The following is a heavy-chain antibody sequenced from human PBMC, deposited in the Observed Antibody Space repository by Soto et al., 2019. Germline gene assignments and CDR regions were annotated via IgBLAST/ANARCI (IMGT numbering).Heavy chain of an antibody. D-gene: IGHD2-8*01. CDR2: IKQDGSEK. Sequence: GGSLRLSCAASGFTFSSYWMSWVRQAPGKGLEWVANIKQDGSEKYYVDSVKGRFTISRDNSKSTRYLQMSSLRAEDTAVYYCARAFCTNGVCYYFFDYWGHGTLVTVSS. CDR1: GFTFSSYW. V-gene: IGHV3-7*01. J-gene: IGHJ4*03. CDR3: ARAFCTNGVCYYFFDY.